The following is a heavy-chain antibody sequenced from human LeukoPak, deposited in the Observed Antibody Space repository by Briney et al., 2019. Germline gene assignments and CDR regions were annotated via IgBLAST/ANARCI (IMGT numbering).Heavy chain of an antibody. Sequence: SESLSLTCTVSGYSISSGYYWGWIRQRPGKGLEWIGRIYHSGSPYYNPSLKSRVTISVDTSKHQCSLKLSSVTAADTAVYYCARGAQPNDGLRYFDWLPLFDYWGQGTLDTVPS. D-gene: IGHD3-9*01. CDR2: IYHSGSP. CDR1: GYSISSGYY. CDR3: ARGAQPNDGLRYFDWLPLFDY. V-gene: IGHV4-38-2*02. J-gene: IGHJ4*02.